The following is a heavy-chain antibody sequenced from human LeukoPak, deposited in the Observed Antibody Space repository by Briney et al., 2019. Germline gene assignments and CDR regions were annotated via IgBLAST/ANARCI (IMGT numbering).Heavy chain of an antibody. Sequence: SSETLSLTCTVSGYSISSGYYWGWIRQPPGKGLEWIGSIYHSGSTYYNPSLKSRVTISVDTSKNQFSLKLSSVTAADTAAYYCANEIASGDWYFDLWGRGTLVTVSS. J-gene: IGHJ2*01. CDR2: IYHSGST. D-gene: IGHD6-25*01. CDR3: ANEIASGDWYFDL. CDR1: GYSISSGYY. V-gene: IGHV4-38-2*02.